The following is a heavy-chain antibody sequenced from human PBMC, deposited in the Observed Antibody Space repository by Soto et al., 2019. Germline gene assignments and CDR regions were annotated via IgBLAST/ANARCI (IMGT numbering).Heavy chain of an antibody. CDR2: IYWDDDK. D-gene: IGHD3-9*01. CDR3: AHILVTGLGYYFYY. V-gene: IGHV2-5*02. CDR1: GFSLSSTRMA. J-gene: IGHJ4*02. Sequence: QITLKESGPPLVKPTQTLTLTCTFSGFSLSSTRMAVGWIRQPPGKALEWLALIYWDDDKRYSPFLKGRLTLTKHTSNIQEGLTTSHIDPVDTARYYCAHILVTGLGYYFYYWGQGTLVTVSS.